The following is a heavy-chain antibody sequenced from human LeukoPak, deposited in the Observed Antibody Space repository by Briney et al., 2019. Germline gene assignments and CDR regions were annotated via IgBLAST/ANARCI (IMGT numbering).Heavy chain of an antibody. CDR1: GFTFNNFP. CDR2: ITGSGDTT. V-gene: IGHV3-23*01. Sequence: GGSLRLSCAASGFTFNNFPKSWVRHPPGKGLEWVSAITGSGDTTYYADSVKGRFTTSRDNSKNTLYLQMNSLRADDTAIYFCAKDRGYWGQGTLVTVSS. J-gene: IGHJ4*02. CDR3: AKDRGY.